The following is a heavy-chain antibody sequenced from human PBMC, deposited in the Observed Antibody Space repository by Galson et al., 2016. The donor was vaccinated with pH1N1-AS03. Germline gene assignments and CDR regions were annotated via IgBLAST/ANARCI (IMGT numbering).Heavy chain of an antibody. CDR1: GGTFSNFA. V-gene: IGHV1-69*13. Sequence: SVKVSCKASGGTFSNFAISWMRQAPGQGLEWMGGIHPIFGTVTYAQKFQGRPTVTADDSTSAAYMELSSLTSEDTAIYYCARDRYYDGSGRKFFESEYWGQGTLVIVSS. D-gene: IGHD3-22*01. CDR3: ARDRYYDGSGRKFFESEY. CDR2: IHPIFGTV. J-gene: IGHJ4*02.